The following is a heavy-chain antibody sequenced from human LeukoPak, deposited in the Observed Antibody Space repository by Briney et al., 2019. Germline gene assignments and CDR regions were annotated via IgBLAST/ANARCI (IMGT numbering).Heavy chain of an antibody. CDR2: IDSTSTYI. J-gene: IGHJ4*02. D-gene: IGHD5-24*01. Sequence: GGSLRLSCAASRFTFSTYSMNWVRQAPGKGLEWVSSIDSTSTYIYYADSVKGRFTISRDNAKNSLYLQMNSLRAEDTAVCYCARARIPLEMATISTPFDCWGQGTLVTVSS. V-gene: IGHV3-21*01. CDR3: ARARIPLEMATISTPFDC. CDR1: RFTFSTYS.